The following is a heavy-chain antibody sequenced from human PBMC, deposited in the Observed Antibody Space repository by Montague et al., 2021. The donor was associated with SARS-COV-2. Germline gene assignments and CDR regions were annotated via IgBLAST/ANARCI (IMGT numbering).Heavy chain of an antibody. D-gene: IGHD1-26*01. CDR3: ARRGAGGNYYRSYYYALDV. V-gene: IGHV4-59*08. CDR2: INNNGST. Sequence: SETLSLTCTVSGGSISSNHWSWIRQPQGKGLEWIGYINNNGSTNYNPPPKSRITISVDTSNNQYSLKLTSVTAADAAVYYCARRGAGGNYYRSYYYALDVWGQGTTVTVSS. J-gene: IGHJ6*02. CDR1: GGSISSNH.